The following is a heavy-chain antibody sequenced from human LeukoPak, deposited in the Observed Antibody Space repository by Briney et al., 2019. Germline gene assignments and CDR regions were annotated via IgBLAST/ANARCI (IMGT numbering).Heavy chain of an antibody. V-gene: IGHV4-61*02. CDR1: GGSISSGSYY. D-gene: IGHD4-11*01. CDR3: ARITDYSDYYYYSMDV. Sequence: PSQTLSLTCTVSGGSISSGSYYWSWIRQPAGKGLEWIGRIYTSGSTNYNPSLKSRDTISVDTSKNQFSLKLSSVTAADTAVYYCARITDYSDYYYYSMDVWGKGTTVTVSS. CDR2: IYTSGST. J-gene: IGHJ6*03.